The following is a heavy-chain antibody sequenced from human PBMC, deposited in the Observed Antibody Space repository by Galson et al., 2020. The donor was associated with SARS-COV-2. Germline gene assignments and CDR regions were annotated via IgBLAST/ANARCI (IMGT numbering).Heavy chain of an antibody. D-gene: IGHD3-16*02. CDR2: IKSKTDGGTT. V-gene: IGHV3-15*01. CDR3: TTDRIYDYVWGTDRYGY. CDR1: GFPFSNAW. J-gene: IGHJ4*02. Sequence: TGGSLRLSCAASGFPFSNAWMSWVRQAPGKGLEWVGRIKSKTDGGTTDYAAPVKGRFTISRDDSKNTLYLQMNSLKTEDTAVYYCTTDRIYDYVWGTDRYGYWGQGTLVTVSS.